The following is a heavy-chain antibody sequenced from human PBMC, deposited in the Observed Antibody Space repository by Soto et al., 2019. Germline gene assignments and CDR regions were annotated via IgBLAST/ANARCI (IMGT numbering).Heavy chain of an antibody. J-gene: IGHJ6*02. V-gene: IGHV1-69*13. CDR2: IIPIFGTA. Sequence: GASVKVSCKASGGTLSSYAISWVRQAPGQGLEWMGGIIPIFGTANYAQKFQGRVTITADESTSTAYMELSSLRSEDTAVYYCAGSSGYYYYYGMDVWGQGTTVTVSS. CDR3: AGSSGYYYYYGMDV. CDR1: GGTLSSYA. D-gene: IGHD3-22*01.